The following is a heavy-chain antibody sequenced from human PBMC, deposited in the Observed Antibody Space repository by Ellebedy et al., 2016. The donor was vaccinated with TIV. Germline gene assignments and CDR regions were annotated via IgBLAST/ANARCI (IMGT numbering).Heavy chain of an antibody. CDR3: ATRDYDLWSGVSYYYYMDV. J-gene: IGHJ6*03. V-gene: IGHV3-53*01. CDR1: GFTVSSNY. CDR2: IYSGGST. D-gene: IGHD3-3*01. Sequence: GGSLRLXCAASGFTVSSNYMSWVRQAPGKGLEWVSVIYSGGSTFYADSVKGRFTISRDNSKNTLYLQMNSLRAEDTAGYYCATRDYDLWSGVSYYYYMDVWGKGTTVTVSS.